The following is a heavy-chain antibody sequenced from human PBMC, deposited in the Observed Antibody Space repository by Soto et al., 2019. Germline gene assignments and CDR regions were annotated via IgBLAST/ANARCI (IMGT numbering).Heavy chain of an antibody. V-gene: IGHV3-30*03. Sequence: QVQLVESGGGVVQPGRSLRLSCAASGFTFSSYGMHWVRQAPGKGLEWVAVISYDGSNKYYADSVKGRFTISRDNSKNTLYLQMNSLRAEDTAVYYCAQRSAFDIWGQGXXVT. CDR3: AQRSAFDI. J-gene: IGHJ3*02. CDR1: GFTFSSYG. CDR2: ISYDGSNK.